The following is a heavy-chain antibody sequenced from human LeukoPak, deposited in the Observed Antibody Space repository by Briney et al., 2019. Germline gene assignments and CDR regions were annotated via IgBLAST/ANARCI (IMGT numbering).Heavy chain of an antibody. J-gene: IGHJ4*02. CDR1: GFTFSSYE. Sequence: GGSLRLSCVASGFTFSSYEMNWVRQAPGKGLEWVAYISGSGSPIYYADSVRGRFTISRNNAKNSLYLQMNSLRAEDTAVYYCARDAYGAWTSDWGQGTLVTVSS. V-gene: IGHV3-48*03. CDR2: ISGSGSPI. D-gene: IGHD3/OR15-3a*01. CDR3: ARDAYGAWTSD.